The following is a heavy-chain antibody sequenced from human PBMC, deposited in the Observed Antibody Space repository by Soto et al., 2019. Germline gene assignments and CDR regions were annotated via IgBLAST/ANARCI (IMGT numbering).Heavy chain of an antibody. CDR3: AKTYYDSSGYYYDAEEMGEEYFQH. V-gene: IGHV3-30*18. J-gene: IGHJ1*01. CDR2: ISYDGSNK. D-gene: IGHD3-22*01. CDR1: GFTFSSYG. Sequence: GGSLRLSCAASGFTFSSYGMHWVRQAPGKGLEWVAVISYDGSNKYYADSVKGRFTISRDNSKNTLYLQMNSLRAEDTAVYYCAKTYYDSSGYYYDAEEMGEEYFQHWGQGTLVTVSS.